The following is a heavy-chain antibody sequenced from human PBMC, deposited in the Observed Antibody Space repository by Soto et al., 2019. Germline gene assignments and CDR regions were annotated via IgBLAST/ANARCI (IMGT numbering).Heavy chain of an antibody. CDR2: ISYSGST. Sequence: SETLALNCTGSGGCIRRYSWSCVRQPPGKGLEWIGYISYSGSTNYNSSLKSRVTISVDTSKNQFSLKLNSMTAADTAVYYCARHNYGSGSTYFDYWGQGTLVTVS. D-gene: IGHD3-10*01. J-gene: IGHJ4*02. CDR1: GGCIRRYS. CDR3: ARHNYGSGSTYFDY. V-gene: IGHV4-59*08.